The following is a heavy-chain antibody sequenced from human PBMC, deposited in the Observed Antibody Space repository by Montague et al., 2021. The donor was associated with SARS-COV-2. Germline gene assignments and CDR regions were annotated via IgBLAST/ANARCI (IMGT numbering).Heavy chain of an antibody. CDR1: GASRSTKNYY. V-gene: IGHV4-39*01. Sequence: SETLSLTCTFSGASRSTKNYYWGWIRQPPGKGLEWIGSISSSATSYSNPSLKSRVTMSVDTSRNQLSLNLSSVTVADTAVYYCARLGSTLGGVIVIRYYFDFRGQGTLVTVSS. J-gene: IGHJ4*02. CDR2: ISSSATS. CDR3: ARLGSTLGGVIVIRYYFDF. D-gene: IGHD3-16*02.